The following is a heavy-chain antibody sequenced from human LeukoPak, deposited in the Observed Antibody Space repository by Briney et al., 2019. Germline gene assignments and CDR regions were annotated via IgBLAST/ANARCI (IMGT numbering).Heavy chain of an antibody. CDR2: IYYRRTT. Sequence: SETLSLTCTVSGYSISSGYDWGWLRQPPGKGLEWIGSIYYRRTTYYNPSLKSRVTISIDTSKNQFSLRLSSMTAADTAVYYCAGNPGKAMADYYYYGMDVWGQGTTVTVSS. J-gene: IGHJ6*02. CDR3: AGNPGKAMADYYYYGMDV. D-gene: IGHD5-18*01. CDR1: GYSISSGYD. V-gene: IGHV4-38-2*02.